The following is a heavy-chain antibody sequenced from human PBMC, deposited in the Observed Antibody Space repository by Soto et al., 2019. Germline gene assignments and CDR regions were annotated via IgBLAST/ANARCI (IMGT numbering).Heavy chain of an antibody. V-gene: IGHV1-46*01. CDR1: GYTFTSYY. D-gene: IGHD3-10*01. Sequence: QVQLVQSGAEVKKPGASVKVSCKASGYTFTSYYMHWVRQAPGQGLEWMGIINPSGGSTIYAQKFQGRVTMTRETSTSTVYMELSSLRSEDTAVYYCARIWGPRITMVYDAFDIWGQGTMVTVSS. J-gene: IGHJ3*02. CDR3: ARIWGPRITMVYDAFDI. CDR2: INPSGGST.